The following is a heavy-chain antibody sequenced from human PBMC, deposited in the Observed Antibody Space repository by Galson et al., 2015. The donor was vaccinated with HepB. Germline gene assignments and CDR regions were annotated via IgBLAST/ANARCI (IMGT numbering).Heavy chain of an antibody. V-gene: IGHV7-4-1*02. Sequence: SVKVSCKASGYTFTSYAINWVRQAPGQGLKWMGWINTNTRNPTYAQGFTGRFVYSLDTSVSTAYLQISSLKAEDTAVFYCARRDGNNWFDPWGQGTLVTVSS. CDR1: GYTFTSYA. CDR3: ARRDGNNWFDP. D-gene: IGHD5-24*01. CDR2: INTNTRNP. J-gene: IGHJ5*02.